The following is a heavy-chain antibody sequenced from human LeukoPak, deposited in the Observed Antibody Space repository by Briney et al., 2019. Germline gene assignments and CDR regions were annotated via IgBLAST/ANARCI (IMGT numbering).Heavy chain of an antibody. CDR3: ASSRVGATPYYYYYYMDV. CDR2: IIPIFGTA. V-gene: IGHV1-69*06. CDR1: GGTFSSYA. Sequence: SVKVSCKASGGTFSSYAISWVRQAPGQGLEWMGGIIPIFGTANYAQKFQGRVTITADKSTSTAYMEPSSLRSEDTAVYYCASSRVGATPYYYYYYMDVWGKGTTVTVSS. J-gene: IGHJ6*03. D-gene: IGHD1-26*01.